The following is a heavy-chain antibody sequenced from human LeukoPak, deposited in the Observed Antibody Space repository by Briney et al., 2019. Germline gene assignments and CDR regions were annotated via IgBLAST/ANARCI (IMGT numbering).Heavy chain of an antibody. Sequence: SETLSLTCTVSGGSISSDSHYWSWIQQPAGKGLEWIGRIYSSGNTNYNPSLKSRVTISLDTSKNQFSLNLSSVTAADTAVYYCAGEVGGSWFDPWGLGTLVTVPS. CDR2: IYSSGNT. V-gene: IGHV4-61*02. CDR1: GGSISSDSHY. CDR3: AGEVGGSWFDP. J-gene: IGHJ5*02. D-gene: IGHD1-26*01.